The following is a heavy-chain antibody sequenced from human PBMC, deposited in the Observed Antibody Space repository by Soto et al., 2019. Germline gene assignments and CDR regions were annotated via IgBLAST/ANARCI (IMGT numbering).Heavy chain of an antibody. J-gene: IGHJ6*02. V-gene: IGHV1-18*01. Sequence: QVQLVQSGAEVKKPGASVKVSCKASGYTFTSYGVSWVRQAPGQGLEWMGWISAYNGNTNYAQKLQGRVTMTTDTSTSTAYLELRSLRSDDTAVYYCARDCCGSYCDYYGMDVWGQGTTVTVSS. CDR2: ISAYNGNT. CDR1: GYTFTSYG. D-gene: IGHD1-26*01. CDR3: ARDCCGSYCDYYGMDV.